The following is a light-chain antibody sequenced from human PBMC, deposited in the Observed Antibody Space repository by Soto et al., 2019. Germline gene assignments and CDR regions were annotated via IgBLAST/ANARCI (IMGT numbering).Light chain of an antibody. V-gene: IGKV3-20*01. CDR3: GKFVSAPPRT. CDR2: GVS. J-gene: IGKJ1*01. CDR1: QSVSSTF. Sequence: EIVLTQSPGTLSLSPGERATLSCRASQSVSSTFLAWYQQKPGQAPRLLIFGVSNRATGIPDRFSGSGSGTDFTLTISRLEPEDFAVYYCGKFVSAPPRTFGQGTKVDIK.